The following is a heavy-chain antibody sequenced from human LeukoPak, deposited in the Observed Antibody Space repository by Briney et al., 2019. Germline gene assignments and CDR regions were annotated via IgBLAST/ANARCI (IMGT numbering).Heavy chain of an antibody. Sequence: PGGSLRLSCAASGFTFSSYEMNWVRQAPGKGLEWVSHISSSGSAIYYAGSVKGRFTISRDNAKNSLFLQLNSLSAEDTAIYYRAREDAYYYYGMDVWGQGTTVTVSS. V-gene: IGHV3-48*03. CDR3: AREDAYYYYGMDV. CDR2: ISSSGSAI. J-gene: IGHJ6*02. CDR1: GFTFSSYE.